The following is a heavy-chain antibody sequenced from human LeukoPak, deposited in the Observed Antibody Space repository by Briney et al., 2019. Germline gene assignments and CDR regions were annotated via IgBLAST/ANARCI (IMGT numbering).Heavy chain of an antibody. CDR3: ARTPFSGYFDY. CDR2: ISAYNGNT. Sequence: ASVKVSCKASGYTFTSYGISWVRQAPGQGLEWMGWISAYNGNTNYAQKFQGRVTMTTDTSTSTAYMELRSLRSDGTAVYYCARTPFSGYFDYWGQGTLVTVSS. J-gene: IGHJ4*02. CDR1: GYTFTSYG. D-gene: IGHD3-10*01. V-gene: IGHV1-18*01.